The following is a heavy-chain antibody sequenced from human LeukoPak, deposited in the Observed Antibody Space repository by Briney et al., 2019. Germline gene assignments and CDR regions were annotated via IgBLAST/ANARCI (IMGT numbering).Heavy chain of an antibody. CDR2: INPNSGGT. J-gene: IGHJ4*02. CDR1: GYTFTGYY. V-gene: IGHV1-2*02. D-gene: IGHD6-19*01. Sequence: ASVKVSCKASGYTFTGYYMHWVRQAPGQGLEWMGWINPNSGGTNYAQKFQGKVTMTRDTSISTAYMELSRLRSDDTAVYYCARSGPEWLVGFWDYWGQGTLVTVSS. CDR3: ARSGPEWLVGFWDY.